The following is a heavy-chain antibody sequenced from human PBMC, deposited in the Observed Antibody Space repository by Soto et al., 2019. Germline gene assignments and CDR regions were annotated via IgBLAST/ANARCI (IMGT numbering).Heavy chain of an antibody. V-gene: IGHV3-30-3*01. CDR1: GFTFSNYA. J-gene: IGHJ5*02. CDR2: ISYDGTNK. CDR3: ARGEGKVATARLRRYNWFDP. D-gene: IGHD6-13*01. Sequence: QEQLVESGGGVVQPGRSLRLSCAASGFTFSNYAMHWVRQAPGKGLEWVAAISYDGTNKWYADSVKGRFSISRDTSKNTLYLQMNSLRAEDTAVYHCARGEGKVATARLRRYNWFDPWGQGTLVTVSS.